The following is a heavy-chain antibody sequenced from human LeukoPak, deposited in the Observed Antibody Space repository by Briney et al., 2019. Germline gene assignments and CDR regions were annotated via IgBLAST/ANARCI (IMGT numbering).Heavy chain of an antibody. D-gene: IGHD4-17*01. CDR2: IFYSGST. Sequence: SETLSLTCTVSGGSISSYYWSWIRQPPGKGLEWIGYIFYSGSTNYNPSLKSRVTIPLDTSKNQFSLKLSSVTAADTAVYYCARHPTTSWFDPWGQGTLVTVSS. CDR3: ARHPTTSWFDP. V-gene: IGHV4-59*08. J-gene: IGHJ5*02. CDR1: GGSISSYY.